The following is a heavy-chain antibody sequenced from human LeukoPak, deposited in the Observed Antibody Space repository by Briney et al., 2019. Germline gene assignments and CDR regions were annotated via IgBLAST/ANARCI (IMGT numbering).Heavy chain of an antibody. J-gene: IGHJ3*02. V-gene: IGHV1-18*01. D-gene: IGHD2-15*01. Sequence: ASVKVSCKASGYTFTSYGISWVRQAPGQGLEWMGWISAYNGNTNYAQKLQGRVTMTTDTSTSTAYMELRSLRSDDTAVYYCARAGYCSGGSCPPFDAFDIWGQGTMVTVSS. CDR3: ARAGYCSGGSCPPFDAFDI. CDR1: GYTFTSYG. CDR2: ISAYNGNT.